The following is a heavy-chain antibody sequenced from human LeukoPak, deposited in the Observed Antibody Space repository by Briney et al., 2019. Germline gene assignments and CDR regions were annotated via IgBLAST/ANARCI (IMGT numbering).Heavy chain of an antibody. V-gene: IGHV3-66*01. D-gene: IGHD3-22*01. J-gene: IGHJ4*02. Sequence: PGGSLRLSCAASGFTVSSNYMSRVRQAPGKGLEWVSVIYSGGSTYYADSVKGRFTISRDNSKNTLYLQTNSLRAEDTAVYYCASETYYYDSSGYYQYYFDYWGQGTLVTVSS. CDR1: GFTVSSNY. CDR2: IYSGGST. CDR3: ASETYYYDSSGYYQYYFDY.